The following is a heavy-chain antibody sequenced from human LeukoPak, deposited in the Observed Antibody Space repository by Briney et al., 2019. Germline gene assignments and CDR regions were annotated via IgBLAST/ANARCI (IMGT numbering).Heavy chain of an antibody. Sequence: SETLFLTCAVYGGSFSGYYWSWIRQPPGKGLEWIGEINHSGSTNYNPSLKSRVTISVDTSKNQFSLKLSSVTAADTAVYYCARGLLYYYDSSGYYYWGQGTLVTVSS. CDR3: ARGLLYYYDSSGYYY. V-gene: IGHV4-34*01. D-gene: IGHD3-22*01. J-gene: IGHJ4*02. CDR2: INHSGST. CDR1: GGSFSGYY.